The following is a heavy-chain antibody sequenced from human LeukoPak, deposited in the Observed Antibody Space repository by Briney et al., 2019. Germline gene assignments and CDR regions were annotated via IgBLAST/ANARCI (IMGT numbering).Heavy chain of an antibody. CDR2: INPNSGGT. CDR3: ARGVDSSGWPFDC. CDR1: GYTFTGYY. Sequence: ASVRVSCKASGYTFTGYYMHWVRQAPGQGLEWMGWINPNSGGTNYAQKFQGRVTMTRDTSISTAYMELSRLRSDDTAVYYCARGVDSSGWPFDCWGQGTLVTVSS. D-gene: IGHD6-19*01. V-gene: IGHV1-2*02. J-gene: IGHJ4*02.